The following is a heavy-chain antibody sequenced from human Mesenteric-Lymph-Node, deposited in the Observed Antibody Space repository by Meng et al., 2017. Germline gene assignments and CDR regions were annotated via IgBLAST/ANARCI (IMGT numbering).Heavy chain of an antibody. Sequence: QVQLVQSGGEVKKPGASVKVSGKASGYNFMSYGFSWGRQAPGQGLEWMGWITTYNANTNYAQRYQGRVTMTTDTSTSTAYMELTSLTSDDTAIYYCARISSWYPLDYWGQGTLVTVSS. CDR3: ARISSWYPLDY. CDR1: GYNFMSYG. D-gene: IGHD6-13*01. V-gene: IGHV1-18*01. J-gene: IGHJ4*02. CDR2: ITTYNANT.